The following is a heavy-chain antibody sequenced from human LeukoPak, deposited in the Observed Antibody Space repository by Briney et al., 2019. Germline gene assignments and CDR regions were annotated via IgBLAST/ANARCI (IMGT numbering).Heavy chain of an antibody. Sequence: ASVKVSCKASGYTFTGYYMHWVRQAPGQGLEWMGWINPNSGGTNYAQKFQGRVTMTRDTSISTAYMELSRLRSDDTAVYYCARVSFFQLIIWSGYYAFDIWGQGTMVTVSS. CDR1: GYTFTGYY. V-gene: IGHV1-2*02. CDR3: ARVSFFQLIIWSGYYAFDI. CDR2: INPNSGGT. D-gene: IGHD3-3*01. J-gene: IGHJ3*02.